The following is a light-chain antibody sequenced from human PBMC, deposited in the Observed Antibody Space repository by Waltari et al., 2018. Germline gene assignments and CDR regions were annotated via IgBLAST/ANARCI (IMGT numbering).Light chain of an antibody. V-gene: IGLV2-23*01. Sequence: QSALTQPASVSGSPGQSITISCTGSRSDVGRYDLVSWYQQHPEKAPQVIIVEHNKRPAGVSDRFSGSKSGDTASLTISGRRAEDESDYSCCSYADSWTWVFGGGTKLTVL. J-gene: IGLJ3*02. CDR2: EHN. CDR3: CSYADSWTWV. CDR1: RSDVGRYDL.